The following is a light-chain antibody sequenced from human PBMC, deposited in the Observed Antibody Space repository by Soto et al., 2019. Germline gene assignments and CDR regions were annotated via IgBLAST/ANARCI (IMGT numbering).Light chain of an antibody. CDR1: QSISSNY. CDR2: GTS. V-gene: IGKV3D-7*01. CDR3: HQDFNLPWT. J-gene: IGKJ1*01. Sequence: EIVMTQSPATLSVSPGGRATLSCRASQSISSNYVAWYQQKPGQAPRLLIYGTSTRATGTPVRFSGSGSGTDFTLTISSLQPEDFAVYFCHQDFNLPWTFGQGTKVDIK.